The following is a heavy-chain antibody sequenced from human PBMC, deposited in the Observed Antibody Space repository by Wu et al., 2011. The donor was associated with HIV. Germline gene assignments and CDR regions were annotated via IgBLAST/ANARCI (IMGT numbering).Heavy chain of an antibody. D-gene: IGHD3-22*01. Sequence: QVQLXQSGPEVKKPGSSVKVSCQASGGTFKTYAISWVRQAPGQGLEWMGGIIPLSGTANYAQRFQGRVTMTTDESTNTAYMELSSLRWEDTAIFYCTRLSYYGDSGYYYFDDWGQGTLVTVSS. CDR2: IIPLSGTA. CDR3: TRLSYYGDSGYYYFDD. J-gene: IGHJ4*02. CDR1: GGTFKTYA. V-gene: IGHV1-69*05.